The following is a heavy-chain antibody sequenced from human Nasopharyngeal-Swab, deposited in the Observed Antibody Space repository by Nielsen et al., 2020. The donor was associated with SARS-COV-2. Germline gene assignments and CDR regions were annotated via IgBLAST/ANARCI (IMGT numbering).Heavy chain of an antibody. CDR3: AKDLEWLRFDAFDI. Sequence: GESLKISCAASGFSFSIYWMHWVRQPPGKGLEWVSGISYSGGNTYYADSVKGRFTISRDNSKNTLYLQMNSLRAEDTAVYYCAKDLEWLRFDAFDIWGQGTMVTVSS. D-gene: IGHD5-12*01. CDR1: GFSFSIYW. J-gene: IGHJ3*02. V-gene: IGHV3-23*01. CDR2: ISYSGGNT.